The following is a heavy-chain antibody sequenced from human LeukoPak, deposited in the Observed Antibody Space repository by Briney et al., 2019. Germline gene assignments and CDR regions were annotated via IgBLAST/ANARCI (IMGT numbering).Heavy chain of an antibody. CDR2: ISGSGGST. CDR3: AKDRSYYDSSDHAFDI. J-gene: IGHJ3*02. Sequence: PGGSLRLSCAASGFTFSSYAMSWVRQAPGKGLEWVSAISGSGGSTYYADSVKGRFTISRDNSKNTLYLQMNSLRVEDTAVYYCAKDRSYYDSSDHAFDIWGQGTMVTVSS. CDR1: GFTFSSYA. D-gene: IGHD3-22*01. V-gene: IGHV3-23*01.